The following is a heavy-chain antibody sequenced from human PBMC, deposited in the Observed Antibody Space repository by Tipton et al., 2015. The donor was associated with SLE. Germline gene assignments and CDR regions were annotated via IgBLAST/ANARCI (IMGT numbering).Heavy chain of an antibody. CDR1: GGSISSSSYY. CDR2: IYYSGST. CDR3: ASRKQASRYY. D-gene: IGHD1-14*01. V-gene: IGHV4-39*01. J-gene: IGHJ4*02. Sequence: TLSLTCTVSGGSISSSSYYWGWIRQPPGKGLEWIGSIYYSGSTYYNPSLKSRVTISVDTSKNQFSLKLSSVTAADTAVYYCASRKQASRYYWGQGTLVTVSS.